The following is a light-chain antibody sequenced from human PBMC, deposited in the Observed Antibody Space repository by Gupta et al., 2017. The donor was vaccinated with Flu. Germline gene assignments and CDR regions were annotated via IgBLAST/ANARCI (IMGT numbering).Light chain of an antibody. V-gene: IGLV3-21*02. CDR2: DDN. CDR3: QLWDYHSDQPLEV. J-gene: IGLJ1*01. Sequence: KARSTCGGSNIGSEVVHVYQQKAGPAPAVVVHDDNDRPSGIPERFSGSHSGDTATLTISKVEAGDEADDDCQLWDYHSDQPLEVFGTGTKVTVL. CDR1: NIGSEV.